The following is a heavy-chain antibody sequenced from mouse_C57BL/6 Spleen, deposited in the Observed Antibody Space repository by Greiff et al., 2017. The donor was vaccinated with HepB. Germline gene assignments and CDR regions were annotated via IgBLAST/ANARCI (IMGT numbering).Heavy chain of an antibody. J-gene: IGHJ2*01. D-gene: IGHD2-4*01. CDR2: INYDGSST. Sequence: EVKLMESEGGLVQPGSSMKLSCTASGFTFSDYYMAWVRQVPEKGLEWVANINYDGSSTYYLDSLKSRFIISRDNAKNILYLQMSSLKSEDTATYYCARALYDYDEGYYFDYWGQGTTLTVSS. CDR3: ARALYDYDEGYYFDY. V-gene: IGHV5-16*01. CDR1: GFTFSDYY.